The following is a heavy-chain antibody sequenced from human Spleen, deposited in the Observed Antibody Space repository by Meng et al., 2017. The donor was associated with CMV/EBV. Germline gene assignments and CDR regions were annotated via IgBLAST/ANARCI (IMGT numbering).Heavy chain of an antibody. CDR2: IYYIGST. V-gene: IGHV4-59*12. CDR1: GGSISTYY. CDR3: ARGDSCSGGSCYPPYFDY. D-gene: IGHD2-15*01. Sequence: SETLSLTCTVSGGSISTYYWSWIRQPPGKGLEWIAYIYYIGSTNCNPSLQSRVTISVDTSKKQFSLKLSSVTAADTAVYYCARGDSCSGGSCYPPYFDYWGQGTLVTVSS. J-gene: IGHJ4*02.